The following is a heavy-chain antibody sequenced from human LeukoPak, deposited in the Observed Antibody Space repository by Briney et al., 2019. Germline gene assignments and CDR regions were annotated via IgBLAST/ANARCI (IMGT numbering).Heavy chain of an antibody. J-gene: IGHJ6*02. CDR3: ARGGSVLYYYYGMDV. CDR1: GGSFSGYY. V-gene: IGHV4-34*11. D-gene: IGHD6-19*01. CDR2: VHYTGGT. Sequence: PSETLSLTCAVYGGSFSGYYWSWIRQSPGKGLEWIGYVHYTGGTNYNPSLKSRVTILQDTSKNQFSLNLTSVTAADTAVYYCARGGSVLYYYYGMDVWGQGTTVTVSS.